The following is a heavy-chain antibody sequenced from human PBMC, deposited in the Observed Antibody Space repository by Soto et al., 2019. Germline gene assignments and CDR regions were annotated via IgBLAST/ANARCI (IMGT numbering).Heavy chain of an antibody. J-gene: IGHJ6*02. CDR2: IYYSGST. D-gene: IGHD2-2*03. CDR3: ARVGIVVVPAAIDYYYYGMDV. CDR1: GGSISSYY. V-gene: IGHV4-59*01. Sequence: SETLSLTCTVSGGSISSYYWSWIRQPPGKGLEWFVYIYYSGSTNYIPSLKSRVTISVDTSKNLFSLMLSSVTAADTAVYYCARVGIVVVPAAIDYYYYGMDVWGQGTTVTVSS.